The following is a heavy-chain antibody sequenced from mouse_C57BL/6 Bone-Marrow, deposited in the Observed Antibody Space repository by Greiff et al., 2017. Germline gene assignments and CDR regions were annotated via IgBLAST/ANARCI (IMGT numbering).Heavy chain of an antibody. Sequence: EVQLQQSVAELVRPGASVKLSCTASGFNIKNTYMHWVKQRPEQGLEWIGRIDPANGNTKYAPKFQGKATITADPSSNTAYLQLSSLTSEDTAIYYCASPYGSSYVDYAIDYWGQGTSVTVSS. V-gene: IGHV14-3*01. CDR1: GFNIKNTY. CDR2: IDPANGNT. CDR3: ASPYGSSYVDYAIDY. D-gene: IGHD1-1*01. J-gene: IGHJ4*01.